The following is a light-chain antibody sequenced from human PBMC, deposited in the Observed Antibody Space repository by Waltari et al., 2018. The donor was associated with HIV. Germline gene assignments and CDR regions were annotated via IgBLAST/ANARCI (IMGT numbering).Light chain of an antibody. CDR3: QQHYSSPST. CDR2: WAS. Sequence: DIVMTQSPDSLAVSLGERATINCKSSQSVLNSSSNKNSLAWYQQKSGQPPKLLIYWASTRESGVPERFTGSGSGTDFTLTISSLQAADLAVYYCQQHYSSPSTFGQGTKLE. CDR1: QSVLNSSSNKNS. J-gene: IGKJ2*01. V-gene: IGKV4-1*01.